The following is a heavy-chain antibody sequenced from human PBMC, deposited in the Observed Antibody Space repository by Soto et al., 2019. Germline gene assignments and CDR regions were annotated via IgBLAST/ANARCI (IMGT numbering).Heavy chain of an antibody. D-gene: IGHD6-13*01. CDR2: ISAYNGNT. J-gene: IGHJ5*02. CDR3: ARDQSGSWIGVWFDP. Sequence: ASVKVSCKASGYTFTSYGISWVRQAPGQGLEWMGWISAYNGNTNYAQKLQGRVTMTTDTSTSTAYMELRSLRSDDTAVYYCARDQSGSWIGVWFDPWGQGTLVTVSS. CDR1: GYTFTSYG. V-gene: IGHV1-18*01.